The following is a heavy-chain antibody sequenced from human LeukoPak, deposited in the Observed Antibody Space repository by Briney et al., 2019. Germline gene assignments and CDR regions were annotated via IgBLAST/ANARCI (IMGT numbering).Heavy chain of an antibody. V-gene: IGHV3-23*01. Sequence: PGGSLRLSCAASGFTPSSYAMSWVRQAPGKGLEWVSAISGTGGSTYYADSVKGRVTIPRDNSKNTLHLQMNSLRAEDTAVYYCAKSSRGYYYYYMDVWGKGTTVTVSS. CDR2: ISGTGGST. CDR3: AKSSRGYYYYYMDV. J-gene: IGHJ6*03. D-gene: IGHD3-10*01. CDR1: GFTPSSYA.